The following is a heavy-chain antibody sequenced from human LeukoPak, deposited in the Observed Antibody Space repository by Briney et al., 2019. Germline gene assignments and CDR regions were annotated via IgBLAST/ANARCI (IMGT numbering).Heavy chain of an antibody. J-gene: IGHJ3*02. V-gene: IGHV3-23*01. CDR2: ISGSGGST. CDR3: AKAYDYYDSSGYPADAFDI. Sequence: GGSLRLSCAASGFTFSSYAMSWVRQAPGKGLEWVSAISGSGGSTYYADSVKGRFTISRDNSKNTLYLQMNSLRAEDTAVYYCAKAYDYYDSSGYPADAFDIWGQGTMVTVSS. CDR1: GFTFSSYA. D-gene: IGHD3-22*01.